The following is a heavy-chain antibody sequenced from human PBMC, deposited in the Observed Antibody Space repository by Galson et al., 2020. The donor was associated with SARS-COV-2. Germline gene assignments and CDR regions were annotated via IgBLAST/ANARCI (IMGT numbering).Heavy chain of an antibody. J-gene: IGHJ4*02. Sequence: GESLKISCAASGFTFSSYAMSWVRQAPGQGLEWVGRIKSKTDGGTTDYASPVKGRFTISGDDSKNTLYLQMNSLKTEDTAVYYCTASGGHWGQGTLVTVSS. CDR2: IKSKTDGGTT. D-gene: IGHD1-26*01. CDR3: TASGGH. CDR1: GFTFSSYA. V-gene: IGHV3-15*01.